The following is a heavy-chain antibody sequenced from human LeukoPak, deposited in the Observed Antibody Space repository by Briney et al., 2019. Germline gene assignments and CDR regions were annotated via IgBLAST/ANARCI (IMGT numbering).Heavy chain of an antibody. V-gene: IGHV3-30*04. D-gene: IGHD1-26*01. CDR1: GFTFSSHL. CDR3: ARATSGSSTHFDY. Sequence: PGGSLRLSCAASGFTFSSHLMHWVRPAPGKGLEWVAVISYDGSNKYYADSVKGRFTISRDNSKNTLYLQMNSLRAEDTAVYYCARATSGSSTHFDYWGQGTLVTVSS. J-gene: IGHJ4*02. CDR2: ISYDGSNK.